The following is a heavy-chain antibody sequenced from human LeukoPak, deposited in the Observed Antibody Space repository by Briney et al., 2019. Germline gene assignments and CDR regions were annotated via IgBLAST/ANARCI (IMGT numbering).Heavy chain of an antibody. Sequence: ASVKVSCKASGYTFTSYGISWVRQAPGQGLEWMGWISAYNGYTNYAQKLQGRVTITTDTSTSTAYMELRSLRSDDTAVYYCARDSDAGVATLHGNWFDPWGQGTLVTVSS. CDR2: ISAYNGYT. CDR3: ARDSDAGVATLHGNWFDP. D-gene: IGHD3-3*01. J-gene: IGHJ5*02. V-gene: IGHV1-18*01. CDR1: GYTFTSYG.